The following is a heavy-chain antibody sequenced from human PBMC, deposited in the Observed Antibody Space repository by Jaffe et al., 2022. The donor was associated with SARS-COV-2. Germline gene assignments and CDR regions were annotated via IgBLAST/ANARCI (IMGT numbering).Heavy chain of an antibody. CDR2: MNPNSGNT. CDR1: GYTFTSYD. D-gene: IGHD3-10*01. CDR3: ARATGSLWFGVENWFDP. V-gene: IGHV1-8*01. J-gene: IGHJ5*02. Sequence: QVQLVQSGAEVKKPGASVKVSCKASGYTFTSYDINWVRQATGQGLEWMGWMNPNSGNTGYAQKFQGRVTMTRNTSISTAYMELSSLRSEDTAVYYCARATGSLWFGVENWFDPWGQGTLVTVSS.